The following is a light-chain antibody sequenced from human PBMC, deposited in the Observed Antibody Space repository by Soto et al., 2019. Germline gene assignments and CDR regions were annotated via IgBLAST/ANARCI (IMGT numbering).Light chain of an antibody. CDR3: TSYTSSSTVGV. Sequence: QSALTQPASVSGSPGQSVTISCSGTSCDVGGNNYVSWYQQHPGKAPNLIIYAVSHRPSGASYRFSASKSGNTASLTISEIQAEDEADYYCTSYTSSSTVGVFGGGTKLTVL. CDR2: AVS. V-gene: IGLV2-14*01. J-gene: IGLJ2*01. CDR1: SCDVGGNNY.